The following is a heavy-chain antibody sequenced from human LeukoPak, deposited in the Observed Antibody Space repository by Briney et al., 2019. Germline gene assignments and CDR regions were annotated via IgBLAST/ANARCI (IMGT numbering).Heavy chain of an antibody. D-gene: IGHD6-13*01. CDR2: ISGGGGGT. Sequence: GGSLRLSCAASGFTFSSYAMSWVRQAPGKGLEWVSAISGGGGGTYYADSVKGWFTISRDNSKNTLYLQMNSLRAEDTAVYYCAKDQEIAAAGRLSYWGQGTLVTVSS. CDR3: AKDQEIAAAGRLSY. V-gene: IGHV3-23*01. CDR1: GFTFSSYA. J-gene: IGHJ4*02.